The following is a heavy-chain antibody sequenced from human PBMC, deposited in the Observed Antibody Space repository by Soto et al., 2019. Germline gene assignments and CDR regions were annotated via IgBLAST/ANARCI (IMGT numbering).Heavy chain of an antibody. V-gene: IGHV5-51*01. D-gene: IGHD4-4*01. Sequence: PGESLKISCKASGYSFTTYWIAWVRQMPGKGLEWMGIINPGDSDIRYSPSFQGQVTISADNSISTAYLQWSRLKASDTAMYYCARHEQFYYYYYGMDVWGQGTAVTVPS. J-gene: IGHJ6*02. CDR1: GYSFTTYW. CDR3: ARHEQFYYYYYGMDV. CDR2: INPGDSDI.